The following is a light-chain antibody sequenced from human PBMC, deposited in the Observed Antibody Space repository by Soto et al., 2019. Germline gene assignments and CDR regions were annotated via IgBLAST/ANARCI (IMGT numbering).Light chain of an antibody. CDR3: QQYNRYWT. J-gene: IGKJ1*01. Sequence: DIQMTQSPSTLSASVGDRVTITCRASQSISSWLAWYQQKPGKASKLLIYDASSSESGLPSRFSGSGSGTEFAPTVSSLQPDDLATDYCQQYNRYWTFGQGTKVESK. CDR1: QSISSW. CDR2: DAS. V-gene: IGKV1-5*01.